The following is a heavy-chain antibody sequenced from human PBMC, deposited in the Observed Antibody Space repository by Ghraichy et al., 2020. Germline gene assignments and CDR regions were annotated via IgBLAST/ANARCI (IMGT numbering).Heavy chain of an antibody. CDR3: AIVNSIFGVGMGWFDP. V-gene: IGHV4-4*07. CDR1: GGSISSYY. Sequence: SETLSLTCTVSGGSISSYYWSWIRQPAGKGLEWIGRIYTSGSTNYNPSLKSRVTMSVDTSKNQFSLKLSSVTAADTAVYYCAIVNSIFGVGMGWFDPWGQGTLVTVS. J-gene: IGHJ5*02. CDR2: IYTSGST. D-gene: IGHD3-3*01.